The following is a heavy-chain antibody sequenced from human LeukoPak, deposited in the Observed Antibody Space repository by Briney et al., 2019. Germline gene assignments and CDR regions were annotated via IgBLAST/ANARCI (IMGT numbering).Heavy chain of an antibody. Sequence: PGGSLRLSCAAPGFFISNYRMTWVRRAPGKGLEWVTDISGGSSETNYADSVKGRVTISRDNSKNQRYQQLNSLRAEDTAVYYCGNDRRYYDFWTGRGAIDFWGQGTLVTVSS. CDR3: GNDRRYYDFWTGRGAIDF. CDR1: GFFISNYR. D-gene: IGHD3-3*01. V-gene: IGHV3-23*01. CDR2: ISGGSSET. J-gene: IGHJ4*02.